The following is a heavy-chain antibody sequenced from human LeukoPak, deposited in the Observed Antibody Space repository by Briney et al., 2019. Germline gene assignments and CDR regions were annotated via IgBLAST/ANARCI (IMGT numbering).Heavy chain of an antibody. CDR2: IYTSGST. CDR3: ARVKRNYDFWSGYYMLAPEDWYFDL. Sequence: PSETLSLTCTVSGGSISSYYWSWIRQPAGKGLEWIGRIYTSGSTNYNPSLKSRVTMSVDTSKNQFSLKLSSVTAADTAVYYCARVKRNYDFWSGYYMLAPEDWYFDLWGRGTLVTVSS. D-gene: IGHD3-3*01. J-gene: IGHJ2*01. CDR1: GGSISSYY. V-gene: IGHV4-4*07.